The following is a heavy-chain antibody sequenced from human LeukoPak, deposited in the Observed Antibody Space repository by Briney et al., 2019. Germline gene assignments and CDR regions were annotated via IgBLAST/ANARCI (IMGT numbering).Heavy chain of an antibody. CDR2: IDWKSGTS. V-gene: IGHV3-9*01. CDR3: VRGQARETTPAGWGSHLDR. J-gene: IGHJ5*02. D-gene: IGHD4-11*01. CDR1: GFTFGNHV. Sequence: GRSLRLSCAASGFTFGNHVMHWVRQAPGKGLEWVSAIDWKSGTSAYAVSVKGRFTISRDDAKSFLYLQMNSLRPEDTAFYLCVRGQARETTPAGWGSHLDRWGLGTLVTVSS.